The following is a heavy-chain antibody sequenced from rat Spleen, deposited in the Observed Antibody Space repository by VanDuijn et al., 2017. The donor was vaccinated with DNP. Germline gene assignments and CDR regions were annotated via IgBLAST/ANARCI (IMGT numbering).Heavy chain of an antibody. V-gene: IGHV1-43*01. CDR3: ASLNYGRNNWFTY. D-gene: IGHD1-3*01. J-gene: IGHJ3*01. CDR2: IHTGSGGT. Sequence: QVQLQQSGAELAKPGSSVKISCKASGNAFITNYFGWIKQTTGQGLDYIGYIHTGSGGTAYNEKFKGKATLTVDKSSSTAFMQLTSLTPDDSAVYYCASLNYGRNNWFTYWGQGTLVTVSS. CDR1: GNAFITNY.